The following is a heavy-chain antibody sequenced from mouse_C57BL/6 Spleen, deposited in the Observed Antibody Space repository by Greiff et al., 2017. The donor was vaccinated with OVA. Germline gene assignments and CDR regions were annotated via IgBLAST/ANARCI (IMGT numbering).Heavy chain of an antibody. CDR3: ARGLYYYAMDY. CDR2: IRNKANGYTT. D-gene: IGHD1-1*02. CDR1: GFTFTDYY. V-gene: IGHV7-3*01. Sequence: EVMLVESGGGLVQPGGSLSLSCAASGFTFTDYYMSWVRQPPGKALEWLGFIRNKANGYTTEYSASVKGRFTISRDNSQSILYLQMNALRAEDSATYYCARGLYYYAMDYWGQGTSVTVSS. J-gene: IGHJ4*01.